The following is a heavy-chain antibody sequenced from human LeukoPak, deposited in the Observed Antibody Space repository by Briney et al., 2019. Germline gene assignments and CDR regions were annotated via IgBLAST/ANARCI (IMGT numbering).Heavy chain of an antibody. J-gene: IGHJ4*02. Sequence: SVKVSCKASGGTFSSYTISWVRQAPGQGLEWMGRIIPILGIANYAQKFQGRVTITADKSTSTAYMELRSLRSEATAVYYCARDPRGYCSSTSCYNFDYWGQGTLVTVSS. D-gene: IGHD2-2*02. V-gene: IGHV1-69*04. CDR3: ARDPRGYCSSTSCYNFDY. CDR2: IIPILGIA. CDR1: GGTFSSYT.